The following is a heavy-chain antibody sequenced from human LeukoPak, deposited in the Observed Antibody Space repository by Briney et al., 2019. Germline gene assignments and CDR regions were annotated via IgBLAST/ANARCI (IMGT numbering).Heavy chain of an antibody. D-gene: IGHD2-2*01. Sequence: GGSLRLSCAASGFTFSSYSMNWVRQAPGKGLEWVSSISSSSSYIYYADSVKGRFTISRDNAKNSLYLQMNSLRAEDTAVYYCARDDCSSTSCYPYYYGMDVWGQGTTVTVSS. CDR2: ISSSSSYI. CDR3: ARDDCSSTSCYPYYYGMDV. V-gene: IGHV3-21*01. CDR1: GFTFSSYS. J-gene: IGHJ6*02.